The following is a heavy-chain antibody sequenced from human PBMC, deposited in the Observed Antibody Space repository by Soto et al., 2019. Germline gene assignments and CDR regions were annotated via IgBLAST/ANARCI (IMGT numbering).Heavy chain of an antibody. CDR2: IYYSGST. Sequence: QVQLQESGPGLVKPSETLSLTCTVSGGSISSYYWSWIRQPPGKGLEWIGYIYYSGSTNYNPSLKNRVTISVDTSKNQFSLKLSSVTAADTAVYYCARQDSPGELPVLRYLVNHDAFDIWGQGTMVTVSS. CDR3: ARQDSPGELPVLRYLVNHDAFDI. CDR1: GGSISSYY. D-gene: IGHD3-9*01. J-gene: IGHJ3*02. V-gene: IGHV4-59*08.